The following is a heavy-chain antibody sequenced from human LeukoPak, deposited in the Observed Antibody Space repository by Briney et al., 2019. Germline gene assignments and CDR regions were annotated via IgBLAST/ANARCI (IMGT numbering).Heavy chain of an antibody. CDR1: GGSISSSSYY. CDR2: IYYSGST. CDR3: ARVTPTKFDY. V-gene: IGHV4-39*07. Sequence: SETLSLTCTVSGGSISSSSYYWGWIRQPPGKGLEWIGSIYYSGSTYYNPSLKSRVTISVDTSKNQFSLKLSSVTAADTAVYYCARVTPTKFDYWGQGTLVTVSS. D-gene: IGHD2-15*01. J-gene: IGHJ4*02.